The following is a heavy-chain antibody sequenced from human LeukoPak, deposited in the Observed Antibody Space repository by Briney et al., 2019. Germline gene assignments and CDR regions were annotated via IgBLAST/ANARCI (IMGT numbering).Heavy chain of an antibody. Sequence: GGSLRLSCAASGFTFSSYAMSWVRQAPGKGLEWVSAISGSGGSTYYADSVKGRFTISRDNSKNTLYLQMNSLRAEDTAVYYCAKAFSGSYLGGAFDYWGQGTLVTVSS. J-gene: IGHJ4*02. CDR3: AKAFSGSYLGGAFDY. CDR1: GFTFSSYA. V-gene: IGHV3-23*01. D-gene: IGHD1-26*01. CDR2: ISGSGGST.